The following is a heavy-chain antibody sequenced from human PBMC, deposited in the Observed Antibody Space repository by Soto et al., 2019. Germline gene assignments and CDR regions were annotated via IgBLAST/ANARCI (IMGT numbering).Heavy chain of an antibody. J-gene: IGHJ3*02. Sequence: PGGSLRLSCAASGFTLSSNGMHWVRQAPRKGLEWVAFIWYDGSDKYYADSVKGRFTISRDNSKNTLYLQMNSLRAEDTAVYYCARDRYPNYPPDAFDIWGQGTLVTVSS. V-gene: IGHV3-33*01. CDR2: IWYDGSDK. CDR3: ARDRYPNYPPDAFDI. CDR1: GFTLSSNG. D-gene: IGHD4-4*01.